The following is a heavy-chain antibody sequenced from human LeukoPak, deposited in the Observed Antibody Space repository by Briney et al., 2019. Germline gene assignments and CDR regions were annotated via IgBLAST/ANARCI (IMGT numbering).Heavy chain of an antibody. V-gene: IGHV3-23*01. Sequence: GGSLRLSCAASGFTFSSYDMSWVRQAPGKGLEWVSAISGSGGSTYYADSVKGRFTISRDNSKNTLYLQMNSLRAEDTAVYYCAKDGSGFGELKSWYFDLWGRGTLVTVSS. J-gene: IGHJ2*01. CDR3: AKDGSGFGELKSWYFDL. D-gene: IGHD3-10*01. CDR1: GFTFSSYD. CDR2: ISGSGGST.